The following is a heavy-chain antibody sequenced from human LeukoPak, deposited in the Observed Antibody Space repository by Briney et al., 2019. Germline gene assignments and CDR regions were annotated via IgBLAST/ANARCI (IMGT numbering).Heavy chain of an antibody. CDR3: ARDAGGYSGSYHETDY. D-gene: IGHD1-26*01. J-gene: IGHJ4*02. V-gene: IGHV3-21*01. CDR1: GFTFSNSA. CDR2: INNIASHI. Sequence: PGGSLRLSCAASGFTFSNSAMNWVRQAPGKGLEWVSSINNIASHIYYVDSVRGRFTISRDNSKNTLYLQMNSLRAEDTAVYYRARDAGGYSGSYHETDYWGQGTLVTVSS.